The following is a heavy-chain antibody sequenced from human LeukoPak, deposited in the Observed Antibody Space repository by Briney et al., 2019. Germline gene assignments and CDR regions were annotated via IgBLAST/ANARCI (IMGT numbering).Heavy chain of an antibody. Sequence: SETLSLTCSVSGGSINTGDYYWTWIRQPPGKGLEWIGGLFYTGNTYYNPSLKSRVTISIDTSKNQFSLKLISVTAADTAVYYCARENIVSTRDFDYWGRGTLVTVSS. D-gene: IGHD5/OR15-5a*01. CDR1: GGSINTGDYY. CDR2: LFYTGNT. V-gene: IGHV4-39*07. J-gene: IGHJ4*02. CDR3: ARENIVSTRDFDY.